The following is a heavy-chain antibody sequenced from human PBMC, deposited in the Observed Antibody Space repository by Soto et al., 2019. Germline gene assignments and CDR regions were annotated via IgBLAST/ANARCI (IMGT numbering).Heavy chain of an antibody. J-gene: IGHJ6*01. Sequence: SETMSLTCTVSDGSISSGGYYWSWIRQHPGKGLEWIGYIYYSGSTYYNPSLKSRVTISVDTSKNQFSLKLSSVTAGDMAFFYCAKGLWGVVPILACWGHGTVVLV. CDR1: DGSISSGGYY. D-gene: IGHD3-16*01. CDR2: IYYSGST. V-gene: IGHV4-31*03. CDR3: AKGLWGVVPILAC.